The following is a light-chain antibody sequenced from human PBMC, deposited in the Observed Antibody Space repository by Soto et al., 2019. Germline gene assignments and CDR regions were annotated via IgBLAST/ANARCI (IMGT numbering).Light chain of an antibody. V-gene: IGKV3-11*01. J-gene: IGKJ1*01. CDR2: DAS. CDR3: QQRSNWPRT. Sequence: EIVLTQSPATLSLSPGERATLSCRASQSVSSSLGWYQQKPGQAPRLLIYDASSRATGIPVRFSGSGSGTDFTLTISSLEPEDFAGYYCQQRSNWPRTFGQGTKVEIK. CDR1: QSVSSS.